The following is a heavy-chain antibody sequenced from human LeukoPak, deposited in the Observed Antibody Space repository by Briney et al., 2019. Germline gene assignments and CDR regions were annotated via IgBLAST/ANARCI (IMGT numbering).Heavy chain of an antibody. Sequence: GGSLRLSCSASGFTFSSYAMHWVRQAPGKGLEYVSTISSNGGSTYYADSVKGRFTISRDNSKNTLYLQMSSLRAEDTAVYYCVTNGGQWPGDYYYGMDVWGQGTTVTVSS. CDR3: VTNGGQWPGDYYYGMDV. J-gene: IGHJ6*02. V-gene: IGHV3-64D*09. D-gene: IGHD6-19*01. CDR1: GFTFSSYA. CDR2: ISSNGGST.